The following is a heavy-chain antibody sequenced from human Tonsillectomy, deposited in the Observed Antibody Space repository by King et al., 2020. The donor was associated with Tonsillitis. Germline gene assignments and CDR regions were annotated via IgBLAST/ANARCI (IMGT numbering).Heavy chain of an antibody. Sequence: VQLVESGAEVKKPGSSVKVSCKASGGTFSSYAITWVRQAPGQGLEWMGGSIPNFDTANYAQKFQGRVTITADESTSTAYMELSSLRSEDTAVYYCARSRQVTASYDYWGQGTLVTVSS. CDR3: ARSRQVTASYDY. CDR1: GGTFSSYA. V-gene: IGHV1-69*01. D-gene: IGHD5-18*01. J-gene: IGHJ4*02. CDR2: SIPNFDTA.